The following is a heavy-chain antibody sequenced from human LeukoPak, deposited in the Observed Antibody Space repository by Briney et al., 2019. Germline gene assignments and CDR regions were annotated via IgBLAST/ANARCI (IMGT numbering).Heavy chain of an antibody. CDR1: GYSFTSYW. Sequence: GESLKISCKGSGYSFTSYWISWVRQMPGKGLEWMGRIDPSDSYTNYSPSFQGHVTISADKSISTAYLQWSSRKASDTAMYYCARQEYCSGGSCYTWFDPWGQGTLVTVSS. J-gene: IGHJ5*02. D-gene: IGHD2-15*01. CDR2: IDPSDSYT. CDR3: ARQEYCSGGSCYTWFDP. V-gene: IGHV5-10-1*01.